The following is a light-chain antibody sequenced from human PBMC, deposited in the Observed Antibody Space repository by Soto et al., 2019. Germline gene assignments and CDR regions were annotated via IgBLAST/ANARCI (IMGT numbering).Light chain of an antibody. Sequence: DIQMTQSPSSLSASVGDRVTITCQASQDINNYLNWYQQKSGKAPKLLIYDASDLETGVPSRFSGSGSGTDFTFTISSLQPEDIATYYCQQYDNLPLTFGGGPKVDIK. CDR1: QDINNY. CDR2: DAS. CDR3: QQYDNLPLT. V-gene: IGKV1-33*01. J-gene: IGKJ4*01.